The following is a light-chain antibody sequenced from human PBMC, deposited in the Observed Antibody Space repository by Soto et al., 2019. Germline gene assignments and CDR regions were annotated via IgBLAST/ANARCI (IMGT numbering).Light chain of an antibody. J-gene: IGKJ2*01. CDR2: EAS. Sequence: DIQMTQSPSTLSASVGDRVTITCRASQSISSWLAWYQQKPGKAPKLLIYEASDLAIGVPSRCSSSGSGTEFTLTISSLQDDDFATYYCQQYSSYSDTFGQGTKLEMK. V-gene: IGKV1-5*03. CDR3: QQYSSYSDT. CDR1: QSISSW.